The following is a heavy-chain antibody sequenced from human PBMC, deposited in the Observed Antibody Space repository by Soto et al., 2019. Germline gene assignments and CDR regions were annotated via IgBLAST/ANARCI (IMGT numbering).Heavy chain of an antibody. CDR3: ARALGTGYANFDY. CDR2: IIPILGIA. Sequence: QVQLVQSGAEVKKPGSSVKVSCKASEGTFSSYTISWVRQAPGQGLEWMGRIIPILGIANYAQKFQGRVTITADKSTSTAYMELSSLRSEDTAVYYCARALGTGYANFDYWGQGTLVTVSS. CDR1: EGTFSSYT. D-gene: IGHD3-9*01. J-gene: IGHJ4*02. V-gene: IGHV1-69*02.